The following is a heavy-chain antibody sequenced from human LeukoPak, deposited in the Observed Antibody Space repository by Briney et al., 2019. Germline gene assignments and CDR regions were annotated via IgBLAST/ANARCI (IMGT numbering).Heavy chain of an antibody. D-gene: IGHD5-12*01. V-gene: IGHV4-59*01. Sequence: SEALSLTCTVSGGSISSYYWSWIRQPPGKGLEWIGSIYYSGSTNYNPPLKSRVTISVDTSKDQFSLMLSSVTAADTAVYYCARVWRGYSGYDSPLDYWGQGTLVTVS. CDR2: IYYSGST. J-gene: IGHJ4*02. CDR1: GGSISSYY. CDR3: ARVWRGYSGYDSPLDY.